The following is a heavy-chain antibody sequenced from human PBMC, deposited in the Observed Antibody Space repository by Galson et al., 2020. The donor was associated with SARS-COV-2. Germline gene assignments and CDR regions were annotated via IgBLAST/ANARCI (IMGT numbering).Heavy chain of an antibody. D-gene: IGHD1-7*01. J-gene: IGHJ4*02. CDR1: GFTFSSYA. Sequence: GGSLRLSCAASGFTFSSYAMHWVRQAPGKGLEWVAAISYDGSNKYYADSVKGRFTISRDNSKNTLYLQMNSLRAEDTAVYYCASELELRTFDYWGQGTLVTVSS. V-gene: IGHV3-30*01. CDR2: ISYDGSNK. CDR3: ASELELRTFDY.